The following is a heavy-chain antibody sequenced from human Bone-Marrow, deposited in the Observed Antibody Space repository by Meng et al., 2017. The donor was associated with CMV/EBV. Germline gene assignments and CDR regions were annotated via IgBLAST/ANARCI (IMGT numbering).Heavy chain of an antibody. CDR2: IRSKANSYAT. J-gene: IGHJ3*02. CDR1: GFTFSGSA. V-gene: IGHV3-73*01. Sequence: GESLKISCAASGFTFSGSAMHWVRQASGKGLEWVGRIRSKANSYATAYAASVKGRFTISRDDSKNTAYLQMNSLKTEDTAVYYCTRPGEFDDSSGYAFDIWGQGTMVTVSS. CDR3: TRPGEFDDSSGYAFDI. D-gene: IGHD3-22*01.